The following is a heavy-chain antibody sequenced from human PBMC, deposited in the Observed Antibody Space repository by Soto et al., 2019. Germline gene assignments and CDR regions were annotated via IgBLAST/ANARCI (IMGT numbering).Heavy chain of an antibody. D-gene: IGHD3-10*01. CDR3: ARGITMVRGVSYYGMDV. J-gene: IGHJ6*02. V-gene: IGHV1-69*12. CDR1: GGTFSSYA. Sequence: QVQLVQSGAEVKKPGSSVKVSCKASGGTFSSYAISWVRQAPGQGLEWMGGIIPIFGTANYAQKFQGRVTITADESTSTAYRELSSLRSEDTAVYYCARGITMVRGVSYYGMDVWGQGTTVTVSS. CDR2: IIPIFGTA.